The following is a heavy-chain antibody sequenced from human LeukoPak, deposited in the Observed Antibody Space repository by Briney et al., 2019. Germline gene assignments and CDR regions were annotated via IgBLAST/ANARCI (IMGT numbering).Heavy chain of an antibody. CDR3: AIFSGLGAAAGTSDISH. D-gene: IGHD6-13*01. V-gene: IGHV1-69*04. CDR1: GGTFSSYA. CDR2: IIPILDIA. J-gene: IGHJ4*02. Sequence: SVKVSCKASGGTFSSYAISWVRQAPGQGLEWMGRIIPILDIANYAQKFQGRVTITADKSTSTAYMELSSLSSEATAVYYCAIFSGLGAAAGTSDISHWGQEPRFTVSS.